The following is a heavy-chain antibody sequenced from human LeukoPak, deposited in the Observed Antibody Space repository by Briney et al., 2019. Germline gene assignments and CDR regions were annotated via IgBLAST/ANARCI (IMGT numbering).Heavy chain of an antibody. CDR2: IYYSGST. CDR1: GGSISSGGYY. V-gene: IGHV4-31*03. CDR3: AREVFLRSLGDGSYYYMDV. Sequence: PSETLSLTCTVSGGSISSGGYYWSWIRQHPGKGLEWIGYIYYSGSTYYNPSLKSRVTISADTSKNQFSLKLSSVTAADAAVYYCAREVFLRSLGDGSYYYMDVWGKGTTVTVSS. D-gene: IGHD2/OR15-2a*01. J-gene: IGHJ6*03.